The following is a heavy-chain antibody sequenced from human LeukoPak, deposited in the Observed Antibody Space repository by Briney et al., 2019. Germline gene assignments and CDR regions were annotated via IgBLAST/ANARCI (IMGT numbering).Heavy chain of an antibody. Sequence: SETLSLTCSVSGGSISSSSYYWGWIRQPPGKGLEWIGSIYYSGSTYYNPSLKSRVTISVDTSKNQFSLKLSSVTAADTAVYYCATNSRYCSGGSCPEDYWGQGTLVTVSS. D-gene: IGHD2-15*01. CDR3: ATNSRYCSGGSCPEDY. CDR1: GGSISSSSYY. CDR2: IYYSGST. J-gene: IGHJ4*02. V-gene: IGHV4-39*07.